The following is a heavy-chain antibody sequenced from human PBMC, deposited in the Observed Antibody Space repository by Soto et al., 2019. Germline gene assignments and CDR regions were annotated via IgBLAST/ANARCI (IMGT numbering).Heavy chain of an antibody. D-gene: IGHD1-1*01. CDR3: VRDGTKTLRDWFDP. Sequence: SETLSLTCTVSGGSVSSGDYYWSWIRQPPGKGLEWIGHIYYSGSTSFNPSLRSRVMMSVDTSKKQFSLKLRSVTAADTAVYYCVRDGTKTLRDWFDPWGQGISVTVSS. J-gene: IGHJ5*02. V-gene: IGHV4-61*08. CDR2: IYYSGST. CDR1: GGSVSSGDYY.